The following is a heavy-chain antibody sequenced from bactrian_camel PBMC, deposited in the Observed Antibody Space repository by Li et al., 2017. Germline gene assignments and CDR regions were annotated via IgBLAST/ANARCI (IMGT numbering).Heavy chain of an antibody. D-gene: IGHD6*01. J-gene: IGHJ4*01. CDR1: GYTYDTYC. CDR2: IATGSGNT. CDR3: AEGRGSRGEHCYSLNY. V-gene: IGHV3S1*01. Sequence: QLVESGGGSVQAGGSLRLSCAARGYTYDTYCMGWFRRPPGKEREGVARIATGSGNTYHADSVKGRFTISRDSAKNTVYLRMNNLQPEDTATYYCAEGRGSRGEHCYSLNYWGQGTQVTVS.